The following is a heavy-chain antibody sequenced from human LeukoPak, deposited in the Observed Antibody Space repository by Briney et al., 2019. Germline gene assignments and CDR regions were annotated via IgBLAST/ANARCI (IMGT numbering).Heavy chain of an antibody. Sequence: SETLSLTCTVSGGSISSYYWSWIRQPPGKELEWIGHIYYSGSTNYNPSLKSRVTMSVDTSKNQFSLKLSSVTAADTAVYYCAGGYYCSSTSCSSLDYWGQGTLVTVSS. CDR3: AGGYYCSSTSCSSLDY. D-gene: IGHD2-2*01. V-gene: IGHV4-59*08. CDR1: GGSISSYY. CDR2: IYYSGST. J-gene: IGHJ4*02.